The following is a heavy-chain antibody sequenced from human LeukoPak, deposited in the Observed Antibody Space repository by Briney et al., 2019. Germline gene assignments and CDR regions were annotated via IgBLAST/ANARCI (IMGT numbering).Heavy chain of an antibody. CDR3: VWAIVGATFDDY. J-gene: IGHJ4*02. D-gene: IGHD1-26*01. V-gene: IGHV1-8*01. CDR2: MNPNSGNT. Sequence: GASVKVSCKASGYTFTSYDINWVRQATGQGLEWMGWMNPNSGNTGYAQKFQGRVTMTRNTSISTAYMELSSLRSEDTAVYYCVWAIVGATFDDYWGQGTLVTVSS. CDR1: GYTFTSYD.